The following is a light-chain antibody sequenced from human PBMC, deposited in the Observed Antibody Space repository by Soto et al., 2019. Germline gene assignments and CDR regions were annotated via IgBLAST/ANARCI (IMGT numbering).Light chain of an antibody. CDR3: QQYNSWPPIT. Sequence: EIVLTQSPATLSLSPGERATLSYGASQSVSSYLAWYQQKPGQAPRLLIYDASTRATGIPDRFSGGGSGTEFTLTISSLQSEDFVVYYCQQYNSWPPITFGQGTRLEIK. J-gene: IGKJ5*01. CDR1: QSVSSY. V-gene: IGKV3-15*01. CDR2: DAS.